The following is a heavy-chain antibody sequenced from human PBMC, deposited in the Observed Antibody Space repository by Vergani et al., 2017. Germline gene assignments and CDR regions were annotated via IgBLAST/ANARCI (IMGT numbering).Heavy chain of an antibody. CDR3: AKDNVPGYYDSSGYCDY. Sequence: VQLVESGGGVVHPGGSLRLSCAASGFTFTNFAMTWVRQAPGEGLEWVSGISGSGGFTYYADSVKGRFTISRDNSKNTMFLQMNNLRAEDTAVYYCAKDNVPGYYDSSGYCDYWGQGTLVTVSS. D-gene: IGHD3-22*01. J-gene: IGHJ4*02. CDR1: GFTFTNFA. CDR2: ISGSGGFT. V-gene: IGHV3-23*04.